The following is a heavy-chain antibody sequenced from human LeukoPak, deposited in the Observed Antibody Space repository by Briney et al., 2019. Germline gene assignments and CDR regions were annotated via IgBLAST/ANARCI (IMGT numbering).Heavy chain of an antibody. J-gene: IGHJ4*02. CDR3: ASGSYGQFDY. CDR2: ISSGGSII. CDR1: GFTFSSYA. D-gene: IGHD5-18*01. Sequence: GGSLRLSCAASGFTFSSYAMNWVRQAPGKGLEWLSCISSGGSIIYYADSVKGRFTISRDNAKNSLYLQMNSLRAEDTAVYYCASGSYGQFDYWGQGTLVTVSS. V-gene: IGHV3-48*01.